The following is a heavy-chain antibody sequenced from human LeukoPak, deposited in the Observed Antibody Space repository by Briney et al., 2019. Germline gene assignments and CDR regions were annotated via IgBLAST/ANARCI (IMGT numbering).Heavy chain of an antibody. J-gene: IGHJ4*02. V-gene: IGHV1-69*13. CDR1: GGTFSSYA. Sequence: SVKVSCTASGGTFSSYAISWVRQAPGQGLEWMGGIIPIFGTANYAQKFQGRVTITADESTSTAYMELSSLRSEDTAVYYCARVYVGTQGDGSGSSSDYWGQGTLVTVSS. CDR2: IIPIFGTA. CDR3: ARVYVGTQGDGSGSSSDY. D-gene: IGHD3-10*01.